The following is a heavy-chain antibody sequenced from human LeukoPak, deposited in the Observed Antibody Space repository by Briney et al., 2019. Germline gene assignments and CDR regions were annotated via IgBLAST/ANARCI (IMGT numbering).Heavy chain of an antibody. CDR2: IRWNSGGI. Sequence: GRSLRLSCAASGFTFADYAMHWVRQVPGKGLEWVSGIRWNSGGIAYADSVKGRFTISRDNAKNSLYLQINSLRAEDTALYYCANGDDSSGYYYTWTYWGQGTLVTVSS. D-gene: IGHD3-22*01. V-gene: IGHV3-9*01. J-gene: IGHJ4*02. CDR3: ANGDDSSGYYYTWTY. CDR1: GFTFADYA.